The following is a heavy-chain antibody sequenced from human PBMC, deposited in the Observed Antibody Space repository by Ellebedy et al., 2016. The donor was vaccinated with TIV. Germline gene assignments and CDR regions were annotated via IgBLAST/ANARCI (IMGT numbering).Heavy chain of an antibody. J-gene: IGHJ5*02. Sequence: GSLRLSXNVSGGSISRNYWSWIRQPPGKGLEWIGYIYHSRGTNYNPSLKGRVTISIDTSRKQFSLKLKSVTAADTAVYYCATQGGRLPGYSWFDPWGQGTLVTVSS. CDR1: GGSISRNY. V-gene: IGHV4-59*08. CDR3: ATQGGRLPGYSWFDP. D-gene: IGHD5-18*01. CDR2: IYHSRGT.